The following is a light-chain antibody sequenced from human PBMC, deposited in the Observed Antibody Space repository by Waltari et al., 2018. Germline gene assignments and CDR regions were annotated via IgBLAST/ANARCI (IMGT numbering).Light chain of an antibody. CDR3: ETGGHGTWV. Sequence: QLVVTQSPSASAPLGASVKLTCTLSSGQSSNVIAWLQQRPEKGPRYLMKVKSDGSHSKGDEIPDRFSGSSSGAERYLTISSLQSDDEADYYCETGGHGTWVFGGGTKLTVL. CDR2: VKSDGSH. J-gene: IGLJ3*02. CDR1: SGQSSNV. V-gene: IGLV4-69*01.